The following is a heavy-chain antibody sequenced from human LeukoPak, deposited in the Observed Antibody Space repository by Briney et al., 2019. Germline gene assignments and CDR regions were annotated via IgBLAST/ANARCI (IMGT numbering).Heavy chain of an antibody. J-gene: IGHJ3*02. CDR3: ASDWSGGSGAFDI. CDR2: IIPIFGTA. V-gene: IGHV1-69*05. Sequence: SVKVSCKASGGTFSSYAISWVRQAPGQGLEWMGGIIPIFGTANYAQKFQGRVTITTDESTSTAYMELSSLRSEDTAVYYCASDWSGGSGAFDIWGQGTMVTVSS. D-gene: IGHD1-26*01. CDR1: GGTFSSYA.